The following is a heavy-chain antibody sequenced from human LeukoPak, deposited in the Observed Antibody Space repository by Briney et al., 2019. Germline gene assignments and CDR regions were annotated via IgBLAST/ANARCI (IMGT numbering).Heavy chain of an antibody. Sequence: GGSLRLSCAASGFTFSSYAMHWVRQAPGKGLEYVSAISSNGGSTYYANSVKGRFTISRDNSKNTLYLQMGSLRAEDMAVYYCARDGLDCSSTSSYGDYWGQGNLVTVSS. CDR2: ISSNGGST. CDR1: GFTFSSYA. CDR3: ARDGLDCSSTSSYGDY. D-gene: IGHD2-2*01. V-gene: IGHV3-64*01. J-gene: IGHJ4*02.